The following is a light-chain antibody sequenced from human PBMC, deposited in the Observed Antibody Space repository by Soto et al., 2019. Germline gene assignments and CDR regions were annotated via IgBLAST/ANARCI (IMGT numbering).Light chain of an antibody. CDR1: SSDVGGYNY. CDR2: EVS. CDR3: SSYTSSSTLDV. Sequence: QSVLTQPASVSWSPGQSITISCTGTSSDVGGYNYVSWYQQHPGKAPKLMIYEVSNRPSGVSNRVSGSKSGNTASLTISGLQAEDESDYSCSSYTSSSTLDVFGTGTKGTVL. V-gene: IGLV2-14*01. J-gene: IGLJ1*01.